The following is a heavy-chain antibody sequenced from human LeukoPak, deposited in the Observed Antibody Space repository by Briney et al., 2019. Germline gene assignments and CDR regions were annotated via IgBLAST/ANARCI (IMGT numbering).Heavy chain of an antibody. Sequence: GGSLRLSCAVSGITLSNYGMSWVRQAPGKGLEWVAGLGGSGGGTNYADSVRGRFIISRDNSKNILYLQMNSLTAEDTAVYFCAKRGVVIRVFLVGFHKEAYYFDSWGQGALVTVSS. CDR1: GITLSNYG. CDR3: AKRGVVIRVFLVGFHKEAYYFDS. CDR2: LGGSGGGT. J-gene: IGHJ4*02. V-gene: IGHV3-23*01. D-gene: IGHD3-10*01.